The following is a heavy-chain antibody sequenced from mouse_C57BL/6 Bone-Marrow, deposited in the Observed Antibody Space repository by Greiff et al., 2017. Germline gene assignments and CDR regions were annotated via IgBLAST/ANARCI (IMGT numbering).Heavy chain of an antibody. D-gene: IGHD1-1*01. V-gene: IGHV1-64*01. Sequence: QVQLQQPGAELVKPGASVKLSCTASGYTFTSYWMHWVTQRPGQGLQWIGMIHTNSGSTNYNETFKGPATLTAEKSYSSAYMQLSSLTSEDSAVYFWERSGDYDGSSYVSFDYWGQGTTLTVSS. J-gene: IGHJ2*01. CDR3: ERSGDYDGSSYVSFDY. CDR1: GYTFTSYW. CDR2: IHTNSGST.